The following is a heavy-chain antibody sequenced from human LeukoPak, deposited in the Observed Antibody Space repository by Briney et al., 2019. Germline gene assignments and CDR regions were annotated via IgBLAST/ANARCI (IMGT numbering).Heavy chain of an antibody. CDR2: ISAYNGDR. V-gene: IGHV1-18*01. J-gene: IGHJ6*02. CDR3: ARDRLYSYGHYGMDV. CDR1: GYTFTSYG. D-gene: IGHD5-18*01. Sequence: ASVKVSCKASGYTFTSYGISWVRQAPGQGLEWMGWISAYNGDRDYAQKLQGRVTMTTDTSTSTAYMELRSLTSDDKAAYYCARDRLYSYGHYGMDVWGQGTTVTVSS.